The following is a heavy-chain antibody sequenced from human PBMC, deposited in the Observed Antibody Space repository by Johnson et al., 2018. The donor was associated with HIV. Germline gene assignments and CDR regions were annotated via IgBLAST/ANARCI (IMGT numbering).Heavy chain of an antibody. CDR1: GFTVSSNY. J-gene: IGHJ3*02. Sequence: VQLVESGGGLVQPGGSLRLSCAASGFTVSSNYMSWVRQAPGKGLEWVSVIYSGGSTYYADSVKGRFTISRDNSKNTLYLQMNSLRAEDTAVYYCARKKATVFSTTSTNYAFDIWRQGTMVTVSS. CDR3: ARKKATVFSTTSTNYAFDI. CDR2: IYSGGST. D-gene: IGHD1-1*01. V-gene: IGHV3-66*01.